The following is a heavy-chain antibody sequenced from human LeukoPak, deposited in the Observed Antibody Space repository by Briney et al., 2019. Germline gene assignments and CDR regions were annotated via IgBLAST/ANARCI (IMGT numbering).Heavy chain of an antibody. J-gene: IGHJ6*03. CDR2: INPNSGGT. CDR3: ARDGIAAAGISGAYYTDV. D-gene: IGHD6-13*01. Sequence: ASVKVSCKASGYTFTAYYMHWVRQAPGQGLEWMGWINPNSGGTNYAQKFQGRVTMTRDTSISTAYMELSRLRSDDTAVYYCARDGIAAAGISGAYYTDVWGKGTTVTISS. V-gene: IGHV1-2*02. CDR1: GYTFTAYY.